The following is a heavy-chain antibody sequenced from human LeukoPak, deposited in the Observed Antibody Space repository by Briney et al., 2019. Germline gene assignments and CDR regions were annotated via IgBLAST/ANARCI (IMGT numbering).Heavy chain of an antibody. Sequence: GASVKVSCKASGGTFSSYAISWVRQGPGQGLEWMGRIIPIFGTANYAQKFHGRVTITTDESTSTAYMELSSLRCEDTAVYYCAREVDESSGYYSPWGQGTLVTVSS. CDR3: AREVDESSGYYSP. CDR2: IIPIFGTA. V-gene: IGHV1-69*05. J-gene: IGHJ5*02. D-gene: IGHD3-22*01. CDR1: GGTFSSYA.